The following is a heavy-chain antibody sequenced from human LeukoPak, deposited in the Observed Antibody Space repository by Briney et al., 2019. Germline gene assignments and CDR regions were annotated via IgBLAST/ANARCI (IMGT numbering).Heavy chain of an antibody. CDR1: GGSISSYY. CDR3: ARHFWYSSGNWFDP. J-gene: IGHJ5*02. D-gene: IGHD6-19*01. CDR2: IYYSGST. V-gene: IGHV4-59*08. Sequence: SETLSLPCTVSGGSISSYYWSWIRPPPGKGLEWIGYIYYSGSTTYNPSLKSQVTISVDPSKNQFSLKLISVTAADTAVYYCARHFWYSSGNWFDPWGQGTLVTVSS.